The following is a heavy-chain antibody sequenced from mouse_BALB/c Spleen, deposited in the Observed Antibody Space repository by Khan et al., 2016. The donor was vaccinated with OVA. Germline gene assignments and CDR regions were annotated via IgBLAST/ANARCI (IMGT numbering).Heavy chain of an antibody. V-gene: IGHV1-7*01. D-gene: IGHD1-1*01. CDR1: GYTFINYW. J-gene: IGHJ2*01. CDR2: INPSTAYT. Sequence: VQLQQSGAELAKPGASVKMSCKASGYTFINYWILWVKQRPGQGLEWIGYINPSTAYTEYNQNFKDKATLTADKSSSTAYMQLSSLTSEDSAVYYCARRGLRWDFDYCGQGTTPTVSS. CDR3: ARRGLRWDFDY.